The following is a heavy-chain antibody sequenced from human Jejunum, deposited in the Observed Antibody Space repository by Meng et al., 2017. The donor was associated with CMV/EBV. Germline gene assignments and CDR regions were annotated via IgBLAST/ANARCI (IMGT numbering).Heavy chain of an antibody. Sequence: SGFSLTTSGVAVGWIRQPPGKALEWLAHIYWNGDKYYSTSLKSRLTITKDTSKNQVVLTMTNVDPVDTATYYCAHLDGTTWYYYEYWGQGTLVTVSS. D-gene: IGHD5-24*01. CDR1: GFSLTTSGVA. CDR3: AHLDGTTWYYYEY. CDR2: IYWNGDK. J-gene: IGHJ4*02. V-gene: IGHV2-5*01.